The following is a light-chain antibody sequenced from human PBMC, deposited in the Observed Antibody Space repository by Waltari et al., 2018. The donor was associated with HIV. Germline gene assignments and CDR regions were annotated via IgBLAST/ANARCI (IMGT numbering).Light chain of an antibody. CDR1: SSNIGNDY. V-gene: IGLV1-51*01. J-gene: IGLJ3*02. Sequence: QSVLTQPPSVSAAPGQKVTISCSGSSSNIGNDYVSWYQHLPGAAPKLPIYDNDKRPSGIPDRFSGSKSGTSATLGITGLQTGDEADYYCGTWDTSLSGGVFGGGTKLTVL. CDR3: GTWDTSLSGGV. CDR2: DND.